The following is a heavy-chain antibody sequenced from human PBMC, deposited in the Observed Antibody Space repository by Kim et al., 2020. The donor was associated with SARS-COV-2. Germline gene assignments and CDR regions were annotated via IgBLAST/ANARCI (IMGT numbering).Heavy chain of an antibody. CDR2: IWYDGSNK. J-gene: IGHJ5*02. D-gene: IGHD6-13*01. CDR3: ARDGMYSSSWSNWFDP. V-gene: IGHV3-33*01. CDR1: GFTFSSYG. Sequence: GGSLRLSCAASGFTFSSYGMHWVRQAPGKGLEWVAVIWYDGSNKYYADSVKGRFTISRDNSKNTLYLQMNSLRAEDTAVYYCARDGMYSSSWSNWFDPWGQGTLVTVSS.